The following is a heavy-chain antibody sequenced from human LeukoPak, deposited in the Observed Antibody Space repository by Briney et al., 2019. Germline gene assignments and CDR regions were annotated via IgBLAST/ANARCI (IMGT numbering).Heavy chain of an antibody. CDR1: GYTFTSYA. D-gene: IGHD3-9*01. Sequence: ASVNVSCKASGYTFTSYAMHWVRQAPGQRLEWMGWINAGNGNTKYSQKFQGRVTITRDTSASTAYMELSSLRSEDTAVYYCARALSGIRYFDWLLDYWGQGTLVTVSS. CDR2: INAGNGNT. J-gene: IGHJ4*02. CDR3: ARALSGIRYFDWLLDY. V-gene: IGHV1-3*01.